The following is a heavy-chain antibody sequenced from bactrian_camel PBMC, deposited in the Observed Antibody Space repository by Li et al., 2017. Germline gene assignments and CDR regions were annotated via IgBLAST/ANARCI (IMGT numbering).Heavy chain of an antibody. V-gene: IGHV3-2*01. CDR1: GVPVSTTC. CDR2: MSAPGLT. J-gene: IGHJ6*01. Sequence: HVQLVESGGGSLQAGGSLTLTCAASGVPVSTTCMRWLRQAPEKEREAVATMSAPGLTYYDDSVKGRFTISRDNAKITLYLQMNSLKPEDTGMYYCAAGESKWGGYPPLSSGDFGYWGQGTQVTVS. CDR3: AAGESKWGGYPPLSSGDFGY. D-gene: IGHD3*01.